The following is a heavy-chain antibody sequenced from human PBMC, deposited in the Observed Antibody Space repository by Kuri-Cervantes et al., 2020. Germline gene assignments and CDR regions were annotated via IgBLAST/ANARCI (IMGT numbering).Heavy chain of an antibody. CDR1: GFTFSSYS. CDR2: ISSSGSTI. J-gene: IGHJ4*02. V-gene: IGHV3-48*04. D-gene: IGHD4-11*01. Sequence: GKSLKISCAASGFTFSSYSMNWVRQAPGKGLEWVSSISSSGSTIYYADSVKGRFTISRDNAKNSLHLQMNSLRAEDTAVYYCARDDYSNQFDYWGQGTLVTVSS. CDR3: ARDDYSNQFDY.